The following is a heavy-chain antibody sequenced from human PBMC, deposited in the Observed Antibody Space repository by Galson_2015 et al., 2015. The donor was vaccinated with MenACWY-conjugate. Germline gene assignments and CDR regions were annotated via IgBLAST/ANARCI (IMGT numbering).Heavy chain of an antibody. CDR2: TYYRSRWHN. V-gene: IGHV6-1*01. J-gene: IGHJ2*01. CDR1: WDSVSSNSAA. Sequence: CAISWDSVSSNSAAWTWIRQSPSRGLEWLGRTYYRSRWHNDYAVSVKSRITINPDTSRNQLSLQLSSVTPEDTAVYYCARGVTRTSGTINWYFDFWGRGTLVTVSS. CDR3: ARGVTRTSGTINWYFDF. D-gene: IGHD6-13*01.